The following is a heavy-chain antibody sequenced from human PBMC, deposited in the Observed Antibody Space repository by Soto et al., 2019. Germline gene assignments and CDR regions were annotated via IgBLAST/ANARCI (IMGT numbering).Heavy chain of an antibody. CDR1: GFTFSSYA. CDR2: ISGSGGST. J-gene: IGHJ4*02. D-gene: IGHD6-6*01. V-gene: IGHV3-23*01. CDR3: AKKGGRGSSSFQR. Sequence: ASVKVSCAASGFTFSSYAMSWVRQAPGKGLEWVSAISGSGGSTYYADSVKGRFTISRDNSKNTLYLQMNSLRAEDTAVYYCAKKGGRGSSSFQRWGQGTLVTVSS.